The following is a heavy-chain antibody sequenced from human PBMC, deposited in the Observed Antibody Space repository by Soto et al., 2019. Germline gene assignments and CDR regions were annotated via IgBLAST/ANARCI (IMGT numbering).Heavy chain of an antibody. J-gene: IGHJ4*02. CDR1: GFNFNSYG. V-gene: IGHV3-30*18. CDR2: ISYDGSNQ. CDR3: AKDTNAILAEVSCQEL. Sequence: QEELVESGGGVVQPGGSLRLSCVASGFNFNSYGMHWVRQAPGKGLEWVEVISYDGSNQYYLDSVKGRFTITRDNSKNTLDLQLNSLRAEDTALYVCAKDTNAILAEVSCQELWGQGTLVTVAP. D-gene: IGHD3-3*02.